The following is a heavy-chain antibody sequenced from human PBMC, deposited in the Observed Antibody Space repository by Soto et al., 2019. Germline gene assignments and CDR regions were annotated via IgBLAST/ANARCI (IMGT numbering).Heavy chain of an antibody. D-gene: IGHD5-18*01. V-gene: IGHV3-23*01. Sequence: EVHLLESGGGLVQPGGSLRLYCAASELSSSNHAMTWVRQAPGKGLEWVSGISGTGGGAYYADSVKGRFTISRDNSRSTLYWQMNSLRVEETAVYYCAYGGLHGYTNGGLSYFHSWGQGTLVTVSS. CDR2: ISGTGGGA. J-gene: IGHJ4*02. CDR1: ELSSSNHA. CDR3: AYGGLHGYTNGGLSYFHS.